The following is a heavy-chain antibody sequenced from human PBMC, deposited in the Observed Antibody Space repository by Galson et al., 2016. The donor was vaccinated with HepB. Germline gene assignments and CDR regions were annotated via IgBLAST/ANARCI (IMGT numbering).Heavy chain of an antibody. D-gene: IGHD3-3*01. Sequence: VKVSCKVSGDALSDVSIHWVRQPPGKGLEWMGGFDREAEEAMYAQRYQGRVTLTTDTSTSTAYLELRSLRPDDTAIYYCARGRTPGPSILGAAVPPHYYYAMDVWGQGTTVIVSS. V-gene: IGHV1-24*01. J-gene: IGHJ6*02. CDR1: GDALSDVS. CDR2: FDREAEEA. CDR3: ARGRTPGPSILGAAVPPHYYYAMDV.